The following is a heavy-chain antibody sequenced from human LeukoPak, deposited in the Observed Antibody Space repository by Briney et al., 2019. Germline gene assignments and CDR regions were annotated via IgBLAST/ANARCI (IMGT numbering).Heavy chain of an antibody. Sequence: PSETLSLTCGVYGGTFSDYYWSWIRQPPGGGLEWISEINHSGRSNNNPSLKSRVTTSIDTSKNEFSLNLRSVTAADTGVYYCARESRTSGWYGSEDFDSWGQGTLVTVSS. D-gene: IGHD6-19*01. CDR1: GGTFSDYY. CDR2: INHSGRS. CDR3: ARESRTSGWYGSEDFDS. V-gene: IGHV4-34*01. J-gene: IGHJ4*02.